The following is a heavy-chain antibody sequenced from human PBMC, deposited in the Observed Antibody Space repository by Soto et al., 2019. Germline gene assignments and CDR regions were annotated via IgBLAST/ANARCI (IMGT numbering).Heavy chain of an antibody. J-gene: IGHJ6*02. CDR2: IKHDGSEK. V-gene: IGHV3-7*03. CDR3: ASVPGSPGYHGLDV. D-gene: IGHD6-19*01. Sequence: PGGSLRLPCATSGLTFSKYWMTWVRQAPGKGLEWVATIKHDGSEKSNLDSVEGRFTISRDNAKNSLSLKMNSLRVEDTAVYFCASVPGSPGYHGLDVWGQGTTVTVSS. CDR1: GLTFSKYW.